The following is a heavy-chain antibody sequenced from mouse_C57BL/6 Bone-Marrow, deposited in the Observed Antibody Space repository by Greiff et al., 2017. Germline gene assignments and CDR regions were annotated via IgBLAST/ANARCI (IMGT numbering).Heavy chain of an antibody. V-gene: IGHV1-52*01. Sequence: QVQLQQPGAELVRPGSSVKLSCKASGYTFTSYWMHWVKQRPIQGLEWIGNIDPSDSETHYNQKFKDKATLTVDKSSSTAYMQLSSLTSEDSAVYYCARVDGSSPWYFDVWGTGTTVTVSS. CDR1: GYTFTSYW. J-gene: IGHJ1*03. CDR2: IDPSDSET. CDR3: ARVDGSSPWYFDV. D-gene: IGHD1-1*01.